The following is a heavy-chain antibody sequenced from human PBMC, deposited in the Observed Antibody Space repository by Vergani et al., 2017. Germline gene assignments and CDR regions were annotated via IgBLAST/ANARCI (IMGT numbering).Heavy chain of an antibody. D-gene: IGHD1-26*01. Sequence: EVQLVESGGGLVKPGRSLRLSCTASGFTFGDYAMSWFRQAPGKGLEWVGFIRSKAYGGTTEYAASVTGRFTISRDDSKSVAYLQMNSLKTEDTAVYYCTRGEYGWGLLAYVDYWGQGTLVTVSS. J-gene: IGHJ4*02. CDR1: GFTFGDYA. V-gene: IGHV3-49*05. CDR3: TRGEYGWGLLAYVDY. CDR2: IRSKAYGGTT.